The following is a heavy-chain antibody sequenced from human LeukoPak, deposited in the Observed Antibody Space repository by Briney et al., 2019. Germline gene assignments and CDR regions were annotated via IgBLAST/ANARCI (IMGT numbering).Heavy chain of an antibody. CDR1: GFTFSSYA. V-gene: IGHV3-30*04. J-gene: IGHJ4*02. CDR3: ARESRGVDY. Sequence: GGSLRLSCAASGFTFSSYAMHWVRQAPGKGLEWVAVISYDGSNKYYADSVKGRFTISRDNSKNTLYLQMNSLRAEDTAVYYCARESRGVDYWGQGTLATVSS. D-gene: IGHD3-10*01. CDR2: ISYDGSNK.